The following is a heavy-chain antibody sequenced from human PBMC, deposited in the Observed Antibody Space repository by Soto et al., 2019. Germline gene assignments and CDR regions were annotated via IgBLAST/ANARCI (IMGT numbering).Heavy chain of an antibody. CDR3: AHRVLRTVFGLVTTTAIYFDF. V-gene: IGHV2-5*02. CDR2: MYWDDDK. Sequence: QITLNESGPTVVRPTETLTLTCRFSGFSLTTSGVGVGWIRQSPGKAPEWLALMYWDDDKRYSASLKSRLTRTKDTSKYQVVLTVSDLDPTDTATYYCAHRVLRTVFGLVTTTAIYFDFWGQGTPVAVSS. J-gene: IGHJ4*02. D-gene: IGHD3-3*01. CDR1: GFSLTTSGVG.